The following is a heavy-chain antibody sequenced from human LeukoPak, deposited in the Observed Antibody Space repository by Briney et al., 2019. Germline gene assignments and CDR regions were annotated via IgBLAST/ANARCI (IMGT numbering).Heavy chain of an antibody. CDR3: ARVRIVGATDWFDP. CDR2: IYYSGST. Sequence: SETLSLTCTVSGGSVSSGSYYWSWIRQPPGKGLEWIGYIYYSGSTNYNPSLKSRVTISVDTSKNQFSLKLSSVTAADTAVYYCARVRIVGATDWFDPWGQGTLVTVSS. CDR1: GGSVSSGSYY. V-gene: IGHV4-61*01. J-gene: IGHJ5*02. D-gene: IGHD1-26*01.